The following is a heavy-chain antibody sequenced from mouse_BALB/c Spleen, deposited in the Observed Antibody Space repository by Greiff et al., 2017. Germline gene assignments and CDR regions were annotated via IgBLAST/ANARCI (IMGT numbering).Heavy chain of an antibody. CDR2: INPSTGYT. Sequence: VQLQQSGAELAKPGASVKMSCKASGYSFTSYWMHWVKQRPGQGLEWIGYINPSTGYTEYNQKFKDKATLTADKSSSTAYMQLSSLTSEDSAVYYCARRAYAGYYYAMDDWGQGTSVTVSS. V-gene: IGHV1-7*01. CDR1: GYSFTSYW. D-gene: IGHD3-3*01. J-gene: IGHJ4*01. CDR3: ARRAYAGYYYAMDD.